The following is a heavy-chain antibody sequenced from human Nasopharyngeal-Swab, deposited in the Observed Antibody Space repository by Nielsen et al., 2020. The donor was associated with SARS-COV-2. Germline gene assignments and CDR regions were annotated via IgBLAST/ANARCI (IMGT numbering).Heavy chain of an antibody. V-gene: IGHV3-53*01. J-gene: IGHJ6*02. CDR3: ARDGQSYGMDV. CDR2: IYSGGST. Sequence: WIRQPPGKGLGWVSVIYSGGSTYYADSVKGRFTISRDNSKNTLYLQMNSLRAEDTAVYYCARDGQSYGMDVWGQGTTVTVSS.